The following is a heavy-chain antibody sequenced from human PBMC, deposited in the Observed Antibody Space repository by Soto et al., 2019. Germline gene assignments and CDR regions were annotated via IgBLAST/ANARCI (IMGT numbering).Heavy chain of an antibody. CDR3: ARDLSGNPGY. CDR1: GYTFTSFG. D-gene: IGHD2-15*01. J-gene: IGHJ4*02. V-gene: IGHV1-18*01. CDR2: ISLQNCNT. Sequence: QVQLVQSGPEVKKPGASVKVSCKASGYTFTSFGISWVRQAPGQGLEWMGWISLQNCNTNYGQKLKGRATVTKDTTTSTAYMELRRLRSDDTAVYYCARDLSGNPGYWGQGTLVTVSS.